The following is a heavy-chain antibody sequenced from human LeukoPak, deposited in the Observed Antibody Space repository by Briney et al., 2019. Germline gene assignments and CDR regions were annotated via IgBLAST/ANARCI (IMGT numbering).Heavy chain of an antibody. CDR2: ISGYNGNT. V-gene: IGHV1-18*01. J-gene: IGHJ4*02. CDR1: GYTFTSYG. Sequence: ASVKVSCKASGYTFTSYGISWVRQAPGQGLEWMGWISGYNGNTHYAQKLQGRVTMTRDTSTSTVYMELSSLRSEDTAVYYCARGGLVDYSNYGRFDYWGQGTLVTVSS. CDR3: ARGGLVDYSNYGRFDY. D-gene: IGHD4-11*01.